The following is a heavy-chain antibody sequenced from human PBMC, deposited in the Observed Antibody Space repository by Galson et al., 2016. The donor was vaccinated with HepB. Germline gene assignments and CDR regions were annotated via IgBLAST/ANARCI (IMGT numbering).Heavy chain of an antibody. V-gene: IGHV5-10-1*01. CDR2: IDPSDSYT. J-gene: IGHJ3*02. Sequence: QSGAEVKKPGESLRISCKGSGYMFNSCWINWVRQMPGKGLEWMGRIDPSDSYTNYSPSFQGHVTISADKSINTVYLQWSSLKASDTAMYYCARAGGLDIWGQGTKVTVSS. CDR1: GYMFNSCW. CDR3: ARAGGLDI. D-gene: IGHD1-26*01.